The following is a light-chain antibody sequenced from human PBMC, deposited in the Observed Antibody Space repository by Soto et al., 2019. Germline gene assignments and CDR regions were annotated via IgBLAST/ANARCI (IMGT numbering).Light chain of an antibody. Sequence: DIKMNQSPSTLSASERDRVTISCRASQSISSWLAWYQQKLGKAPKLLIYDASSLESGVPSRFSGSGSGTEFTLTISSLQPDDFATYYCQQYNSYSQTFGQRTKVDVK. CDR2: DAS. J-gene: IGKJ1*01. CDR1: QSISSW. CDR3: QQYNSYSQT. V-gene: IGKV1-5*01.